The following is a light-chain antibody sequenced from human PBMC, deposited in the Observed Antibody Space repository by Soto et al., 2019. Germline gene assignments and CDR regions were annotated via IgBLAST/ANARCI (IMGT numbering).Light chain of an antibody. CDR3: QQYSIWRT. CDR1: ESVSTN. Sequence: EIVMTQSPATLSLCPGERATLSCRASESVSTNLAWYQQKAGQAPRLLIYGASTRATGIPARFSGSGSGTEFTLTISSLQSEDFAVYYCQQYSIWRTFGQGTKVDI. J-gene: IGKJ1*01. CDR2: GAS. V-gene: IGKV3-15*01.